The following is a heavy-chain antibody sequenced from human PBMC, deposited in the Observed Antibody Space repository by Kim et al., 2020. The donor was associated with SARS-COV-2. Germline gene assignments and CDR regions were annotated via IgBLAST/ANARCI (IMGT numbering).Heavy chain of an antibody. D-gene: IGHD3-22*01. Sequence: SETLSLTCTVSGGSVSSGSYYWSWIRQPPGKGLEWIGYIYYSGSTNYNPSLKSRVTISVDTSKNQFSLKLSSVTAADTAVYYCARGDYDSSGYPYYYYYGMDVWGQGTTVTVSS. CDR2: IYYSGST. J-gene: IGHJ6*02. V-gene: IGHV4-61*01. CDR1: GGSVSSGSYY. CDR3: ARGDYDSSGYPYYYYYGMDV.